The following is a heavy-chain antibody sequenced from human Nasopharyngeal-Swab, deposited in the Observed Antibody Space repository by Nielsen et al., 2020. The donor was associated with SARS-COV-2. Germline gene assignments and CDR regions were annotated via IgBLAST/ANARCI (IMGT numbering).Heavy chain of an antibody. Sequence: SETLSPTCSVSGGPSSSAGYYWNWIRQPPGRALEWLGYIYHDGGTNYNPSLLGRVIMSVDTSKNQFSLRLTSVTTADTAVYYCARDRGDLRKYNCDSWGQGTLVTVSS. V-gene: IGHV4-61*08. CDR2: IYHDGGT. D-gene: IGHD3-10*01. CDR3: ARDRGDLRKYNCDS. J-gene: IGHJ4*02. CDR1: GGPSSSAGYY.